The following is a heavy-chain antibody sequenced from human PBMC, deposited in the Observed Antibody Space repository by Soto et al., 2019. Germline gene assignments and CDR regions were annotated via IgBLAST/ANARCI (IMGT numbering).Heavy chain of an antibody. V-gene: IGHV3-48*01. CDR1: GFTFSRYA. Sequence: EVHLVESGGGLVQPGGSLRLSCEASGFTFSRYAMNWVRQAPGKGLEWVSHISRDSGIMDYADSVKGRFTISRDNAKNSVSLQMISLRVADTAVYYCARDNDWAFDYWGQGTLISVSS. CDR3: ARDNDWAFDY. D-gene: IGHD3-16*01. CDR2: ISRDSGIM. J-gene: IGHJ4*02.